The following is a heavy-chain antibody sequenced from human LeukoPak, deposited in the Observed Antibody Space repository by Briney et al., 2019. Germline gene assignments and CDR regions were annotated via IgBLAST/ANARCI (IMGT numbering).Heavy chain of an antibody. CDR1: GGSISSYY. CDR3: ARDVTYCGGDCQDAFDI. Sequence: SSETLSLTCTVSGGSISSYYWSWIRQPPGKGLEWIGYIYFSGSTNYNPSLKSRVTISVDTSKNQFSLKLSSVTAADTAVYYCARDVTYCGGDCQDAFDIWGQGTMVTVSS. D-gene: IGHD2-21*02. V-gene: IGHV4-59*01. J-gene: IGHJ3*02. CDR2: IYFSGST.